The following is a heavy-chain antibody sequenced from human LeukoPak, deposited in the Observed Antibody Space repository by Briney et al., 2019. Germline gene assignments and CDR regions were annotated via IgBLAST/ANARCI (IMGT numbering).Heavy chain of an antibody. CDR1: GYTFTSYG. Sequence: ASVKVSCKASGYTFTSYGISWVRQAPGQGLEWMGWMNPNSGNTGYAQKFQGRVTMTRNTSISTAYMELSSLRSEDTAVYYCARGPIAAAGYYFDYWGQGTLVTVSS. J-gene: IGHJ4*02. CDR2: MNPNSGNT. D-gene: IGHD6-13*01. V-gene: IGHV1-8*02. CDR3: ARGPIAAAGYYFDY.